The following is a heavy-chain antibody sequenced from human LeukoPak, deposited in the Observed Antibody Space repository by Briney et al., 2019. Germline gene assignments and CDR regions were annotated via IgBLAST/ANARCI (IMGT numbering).Heavy chain of an antibody. V-gene: IGHV3-30*02. Sequence: HSGGSLRLSCAASGFTFSSYGMHWVRQAPGKGLEWVAFIRYDGSNKYYADSVKGRFTISRDNSKNTLYLQMNSLRAEDTAVYYCAKVGPQPFNNWGNLEWPWDYAFDIWGQGTMVTVSS. CDR2: IRYDGSNK. CDR3: AKVGPQPFNNWGNLEWPWDYAFDI. CDR1: GFTFSSYG. J-gene: IGHJ3*02. D-gene: IGHD3-3*01.